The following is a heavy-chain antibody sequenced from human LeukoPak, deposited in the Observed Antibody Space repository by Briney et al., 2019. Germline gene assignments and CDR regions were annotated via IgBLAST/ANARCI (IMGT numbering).Heavy chain of an antibody. D-gene: IGHD1-26*01. Sequence: PGGSLRLSCAASGFTFSSFAMGWVRQAPGKGLEWVSAISGSDGSTYYTDSVKGRFTISRDNSKNTLYPQMNSLRAVDTAVYYCAKDWDLDHWGQGTLVTVSS. V-gene: IGHV3-23*01. CDR3: AKDWDLDH. CDR2: ISGSDGST. J-gene: IGHJ4*02. CDR1: GFTFSSFA.